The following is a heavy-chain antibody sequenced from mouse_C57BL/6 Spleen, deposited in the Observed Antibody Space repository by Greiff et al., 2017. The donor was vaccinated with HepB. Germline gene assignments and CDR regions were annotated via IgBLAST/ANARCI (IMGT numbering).Heavy chain of an antibody. J-gene: IGHJ3*01. Sequence: VQLQQSGAELVKPGASVKISCKASGYAFSSYWMNWVKQRPGKGLEWIGQTYPGEGEPHYNGKFKGKAKLTADKSSSTAYIQLSSLTSEDSPVYFCARREDYLAYWGQGTLVTVSA. CDR1: GYAFSSYW. D-gene: IGHD1-1*02. CDR2: TYPGEGEP. V-gene: IGHV1-80*01. CDR3: ARREDYLAY.